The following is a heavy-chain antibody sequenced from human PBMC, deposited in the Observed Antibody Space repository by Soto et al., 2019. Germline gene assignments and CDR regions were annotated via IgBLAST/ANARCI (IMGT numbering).Heavy chain of an antibody. V-gene: IGHV5-51*01. CDR3: ATHPYYFDSSAFYT. J-gene: IGHJ5*02. D-gene: IGHD3-22*01. Sequence: GESLKISCQASGDSFTNYWIGWVRQMPGKGLEWMGVIFPRDSDTKYSPSFQGQVTISADKSTSTAYLQWSSLKASDTAIYFCATHPYYFDSSAFYTWGQGTLVTVSS. CDR1: GDSFTNYW. CDR2: IFPRDSDT.